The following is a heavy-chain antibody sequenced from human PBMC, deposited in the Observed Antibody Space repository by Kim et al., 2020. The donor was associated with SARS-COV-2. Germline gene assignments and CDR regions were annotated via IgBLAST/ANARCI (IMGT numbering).Heavy chain of an antibody. D-gene: IGHD5-18*01. V-gene: IGHV3-30*18. CDR1: GFTFSSYG. Sequence: GGSLRLSCAASGFTFSSYGMHWVRQAPGKGLEWVAVISYDGSNKYYADSVKGRFTISRDNSKNTLYLQMNSLRAEDTAVYYCAKDRVDTAMANYFDYWGQGTLVTVSS. CDR3: AKDRVDTAMANYFDY. CDR2: ISYDGSNK. J-gene: IGHJ4*02.